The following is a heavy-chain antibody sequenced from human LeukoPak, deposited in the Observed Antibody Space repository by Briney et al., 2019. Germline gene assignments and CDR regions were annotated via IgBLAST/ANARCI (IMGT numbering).Heavy chain of an antibody. J-gene: IGHJ4*02. D-gene: IGHD3-10*01. CDR2: IKPSGGST. Sequence: GASGKVSCKASGYTFTSYYMHWVRQAPGQRLEWMGIIKPSGGSTSYAQKFQGRVTMTTDTSTSTVYMELSSLRSEDTAVYYCARDGAPADYYGSGSYYKNWGQGTLVTVSS. CDR1: GYTFTSYY. V-gene: IGHV1-46*01. CDR3: ARDGAPADYYGSGSYYKN.